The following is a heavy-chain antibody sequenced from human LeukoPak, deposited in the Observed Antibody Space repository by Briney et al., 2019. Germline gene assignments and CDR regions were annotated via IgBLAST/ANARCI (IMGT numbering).Heavy chain of an antibody. CDR1: GFTFSSVS. J-gene: IGHJ4*02. D-gene: IGHD2-8*02. CDR3: ARPTNWWGYFDY. CDR2: ISSRSSTI. V-gene: IGHV3-48*02. Sequence: GGSLRLSCAASGFTFSSVSMNWVRQAPGKGLEWVSYISSRSSTIYYADSVKGRFTISRDNAKNSLYLQMNSLRDVDTAVYYCARPTNWWGYFDYWGQGTLVTVSS.